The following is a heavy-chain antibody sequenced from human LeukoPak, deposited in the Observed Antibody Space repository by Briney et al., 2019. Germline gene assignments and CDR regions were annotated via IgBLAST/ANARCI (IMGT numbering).Heavy chain of an antibody. CDR1: GYTFTDYY. J-gene: IGHJ4*02. Sequence: ASVKVSCKVSGYTFTDYYMHWVQQAPGKGREWMGLVDPEDGETIYAEKSQGRVTITADTSTDTAYMELSSLRSEDTAVYYCATGFREPNPDYWGQGTLVTVSS. CDR2: VDPEDGET. V-gene: IGHV1-69-2*01. CDR3: ATGFREPNPDY. D-gene: IGHD1-14*01.